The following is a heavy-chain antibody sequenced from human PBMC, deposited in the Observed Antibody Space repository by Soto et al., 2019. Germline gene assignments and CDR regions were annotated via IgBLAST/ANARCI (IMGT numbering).Heavy chain of an antibody. CDR1: GFSLTTSGVG. Sequence: QITLNESGPTVVRPTETLTLTCRFSGFSLTTSGVGVGWIRQSPGKAPEWLALIYWDDDKRYSASLKSRLTITKDTSKKQVVLTVPDLDPTDTATYYCAYRVLRTVFGLVTTTAIYFDFWGQGTPVAVSS. D-gene: IGHD3-3*01. V-gene: IGHV2-5*02. J-gene: IGHJ4*02. CDR3: AYRVLRTVFGLVTTTAIYFDF. CDR2: IYWDDDK.